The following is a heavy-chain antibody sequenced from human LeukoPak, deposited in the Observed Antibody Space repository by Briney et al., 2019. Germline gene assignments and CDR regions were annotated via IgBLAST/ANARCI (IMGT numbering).Heavy chain of an antibody. J-gene: IGHJ4*02. V-gene: IGHV3-30-3*01. CDR2: ISYDGSNK. CDR1: GFTFSSYA. D-gene: IGHD3-22*01. Sequence: GRSLRLSCAASGFTFSSYAMHWVRQAPGKGLEWVAVISYDGSNKYYADSVKGRFTISRDNSKNTLYLQMNSLRAEDTAVYYCARDVYYDSSALNYWGQGTLVTVSS. CDR3: ARDVYYDSSALNY.